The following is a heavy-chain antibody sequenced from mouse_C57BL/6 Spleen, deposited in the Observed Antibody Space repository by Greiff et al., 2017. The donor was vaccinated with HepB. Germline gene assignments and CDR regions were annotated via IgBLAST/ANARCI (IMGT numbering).Heavy chain of an antibody. D-gene: IGHD3-3*01. V-gene: IGHV5-6*01. J-gene: IGHJ2*01. CDR2: ISSGGSYT. CDR1: GFTFSSYG. CDR3: ASGGREDFDY. Sequence: EVQVVESGGDLVKPGGSLKLSCAASGFTFSSYGMSWVRQTPDKRLEWVATISSGGSYTYYPDSVKGRFTISRDNAKNTLYLQMSSLKSEDTAMYYCASGGREDFDYWGQGTTLTVSS.